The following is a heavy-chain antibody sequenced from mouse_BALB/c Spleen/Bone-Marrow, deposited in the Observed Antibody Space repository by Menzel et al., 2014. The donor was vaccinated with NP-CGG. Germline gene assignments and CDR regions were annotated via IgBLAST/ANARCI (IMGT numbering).Heavy chain of an antibody. CDR2: ISSGGSYT. J-gene: IGHJ3*01. CDR1: GFTFSTYA. D-gene: IGHD1-1*01. Sequence: EVMLVESGGVLVKPGGSLKLSCAASGFTFSTYAISWVRQSPEKRLEWVAEISSGGSYTYYPDTVTGRFTISRDNAKNSLYLKMSSLRSEDTAMYYCARDGYGSSYWGQGTLVTVSA. V-gene: IGHV5-9-4*01. CDR3: ARDGYGSSY.